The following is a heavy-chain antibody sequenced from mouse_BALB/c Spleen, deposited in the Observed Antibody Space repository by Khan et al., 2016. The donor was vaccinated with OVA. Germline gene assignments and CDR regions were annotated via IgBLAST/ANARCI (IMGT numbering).Heavy chain of an antibody. J-gene: IGHJ4*01. CDR3: ARDGSQYNYAMDY. Sequence: EVQLVETGPGLVKPSQSLSLTCTVTGYSITSDYAWNWIRQFPGNKLEWMGYINYSGSTNYNPSLKSRISITRDTSKNQFFLQLNSVTTEDTATYYCARDGSQYNYAMDYWGQGTAVTVSS. CDR2: INYSGST. D-gene: IGHD2-3*01. V-gene: IGHV3-2*02. CDR1: GYSITSDYA.